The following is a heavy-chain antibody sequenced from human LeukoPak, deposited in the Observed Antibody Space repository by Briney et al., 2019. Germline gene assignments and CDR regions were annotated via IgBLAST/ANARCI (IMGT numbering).Heavy chain of an antibody. D-gene: IGHD3-9*01. J-gene: IGHJ6*03. CDR1: GFTFSSYA. CDR2: ISGSGGST. Sequence: GGSLRLSCAASGFTFSSYAMSWVRQAPGKGLEWVSAISGSGGSTYYADSVRGRFTISRDNSKNTLYLQMNSLRAEDTAVYYCAIPQGVLRYFDWLWQGYMDVWGKGTTVTVSS. V-gene: IGHV3-23*01. CDR3: AIPQGVLRYFDWLWQGYMDV.